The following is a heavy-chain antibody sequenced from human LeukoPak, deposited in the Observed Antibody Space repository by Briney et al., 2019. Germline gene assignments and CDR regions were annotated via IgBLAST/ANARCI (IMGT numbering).Heavy chain of an antibody. CDR3: ATLDS. J-gene: IGHJ4*02. V-gene: IGHV3-53*01. CDR1: GFTVTNYY. CDR2: IYTGGTT. Sequence: GGSLRLSCAASGFTVTNYYMSWVRQAPGEGLEWVAAIYTGGTTTYADSVKGRFTISRNNSKTTLYLQMNSLGAEDTAVYYCATLDSWGQGTLVTVSS.